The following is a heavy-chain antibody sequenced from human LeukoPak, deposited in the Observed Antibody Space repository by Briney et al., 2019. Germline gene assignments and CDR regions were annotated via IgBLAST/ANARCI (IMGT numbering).Heavy chain of an antibody. D-gene: IGHD2-21*01. CDR2: IHQDGSEK. Sequence: PGGSLRLSCAASGFTFRTCWMTWVRQAPGKGLEWVANIHQDGSEKNYVDSVKGRFTISRDNAKNSLYLQMNSLRAEDTAVYYCAREGSSAISHAADYWGQGTLVTVSS. CDR1: GFTFRTCW. CDR3: AREGSSAISHAADY. J-gene: IGHJ4*02. V-gene: IGHV3-7*01.